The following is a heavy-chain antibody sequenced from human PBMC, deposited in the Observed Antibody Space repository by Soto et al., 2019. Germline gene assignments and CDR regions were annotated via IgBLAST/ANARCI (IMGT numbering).Heavy chain of an antibody. Sequence: EVQLLESGGGLVQPGGSLRLSCAASGFTFSSYAMSWVRQATGKGLEWVSAISGSGGSTYYADSVKGRFTISRDNSKNTLYLQMNSLRAEDTAGDDCAKDLYYDFPLDYWGQGTLVTVSS. J-gene: IGHJ4*02. CDR3: AKDLYYDFPLDY. D-gene: IGHD3-3*01. V-gene: IGHV3-23*01. CDR1: GFTFSSYA. CDR2: ISGSGGST.